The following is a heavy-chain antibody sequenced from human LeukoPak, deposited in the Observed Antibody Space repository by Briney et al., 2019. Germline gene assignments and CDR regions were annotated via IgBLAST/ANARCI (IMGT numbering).Heavy chain of an antibody. CDR2: IYSGGST. D-gene: IGHD2-21*02. Sequence: GGSLRLSCAASGFTVSSNYMSWVRQAPGKGLEWVSVIYSGGSTYYADSVKGRFTISRDNSKNTLYLQMNSLRAEDTAVYYCAKGVVTGGLYYYYGMDVWGQGTTVTVSS. CDR3: AKGVVTGGLYYYYGMDV. V-gene: IGHV3-66*01. CDR1: GFTVSSNY. J-gene: IGHJ6*02.